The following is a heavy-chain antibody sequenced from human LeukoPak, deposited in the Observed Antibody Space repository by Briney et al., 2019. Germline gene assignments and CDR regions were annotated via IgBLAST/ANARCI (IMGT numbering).Heavy chain of an antibody. Sequence: SGPRLVNPSETLSLTCTVSGGSITSYSWSWIRQPPGKGLVWIGYVYDSGSTNYNPSLTSRVTMSVDTSKTQFSLNLSSVTAADTAVYYCARDRPADSPYNWFDPWGQGTLVTVSS. CDR3: ARDRPADSPYNWFDP. J-gene: IGHJ5*02. D-gene: IGHD2-2*01. CDR1: GGSITSYS. CDR2: VYDSGST. V-gene: IGHV4-59*01.